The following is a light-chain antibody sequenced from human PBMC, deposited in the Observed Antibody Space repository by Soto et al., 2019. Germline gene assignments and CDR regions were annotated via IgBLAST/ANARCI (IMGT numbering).Light chain of an antibody. V-gene: IGLV2-23*01. J-gene: IGLJ3*02. CDR1: SSDVGSYNL. Sequence: QSVLTQPASVSGSPGQSITISCTGTSSDVGSYNLVSWYQQHPGKAPKLMIYEGSKRPSGVSNRFSGSKSGNTASLTISGLHAEDEADYYCCSYAGSSTPNWVFGGGTKLTVL. CDR3: CSYAGSSTPNWV. CDR2: EGS.